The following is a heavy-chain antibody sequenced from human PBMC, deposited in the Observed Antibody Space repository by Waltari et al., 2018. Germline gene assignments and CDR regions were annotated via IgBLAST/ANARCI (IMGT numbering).Heavy chain of an antibody. CDR2: ISSSSSYI. CDR1: GFTFSSYS. J-gene: IGHJ6*03. V-gene: IGHV3-21*01. CDR3: ARGGDVDTAMAVQDYYMDV. D-gene: IGHD5-18*01. Sequence: EVQLVESGGGLVQPGGSLRLSCAASGFTFSSYSINWVRQATGKWLEWFSSISSSSSYIYYADSVKGRFTISRDNAKNSLYLQMNSLRAEDTAVYYCARGGDVDTAMAVQDYYMDVWGKGTTVTVSS.